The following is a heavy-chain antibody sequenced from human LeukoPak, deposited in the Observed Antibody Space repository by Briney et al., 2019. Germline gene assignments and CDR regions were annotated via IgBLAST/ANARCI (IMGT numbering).Heavy chain of an antibody. CDR3: ATDQRYAFDY. Sequence: PGGPLRLSCATSGFSFTDYPMNWVPRAPGKGLEWISNIRTTAEGAKYAYYAESMKGRVTIPRDDGKNTLYLHKNSLRDDYTAGYYCATDQRYAFDYWGQGILVTVSS. CDR2: IRTTAEGAKYA. CDR1: GFSFTDYP. V-gene: IGHV3-48*02. D-gene: IGHD3-9*01. J-gene: IGHJ4*02.